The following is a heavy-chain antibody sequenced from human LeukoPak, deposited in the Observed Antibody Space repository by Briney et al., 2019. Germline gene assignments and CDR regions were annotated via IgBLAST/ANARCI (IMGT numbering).Heavy chain of an antibody. CDR3: ARGYIAYYDFWSGYFNNPLYYFDY. Sequence: ASVTVSCTASGYTFTSYDINWVRQATGQGLEWMGWMNPNSGNTGYAQKFQGRVTITRNTSISTAYMELSSLRSEDTAVYYCARGYIAYYDFWSGYFNNPLYYFDYWGQGTLVTVSS. J-gene: IGHJ4*02. D-gene: IGHD3-3*01. V-gene: IGHV1-8*03. CDR2: MNPNSGNT. CDR1: GYTFTSYD.